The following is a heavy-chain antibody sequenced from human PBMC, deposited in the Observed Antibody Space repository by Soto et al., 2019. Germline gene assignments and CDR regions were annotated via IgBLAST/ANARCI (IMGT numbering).Heavy chain of an antibody. CDR3: AAAPRY. V-gene: IGHV4-39*07. J-gene: IGHJ4*02. CDR2: IYYSGST. Sequence: SETLSLTCXVSGTSISSSDYYWGWIRQPPGKGLEWITCIYYSGSTYYNLSLKSRVTISVDTSKNQFSLRLTSVTAADTAVYYCAAAPRYWGQGTLVTVSS. CDR1: GTSISSSDYY. D-gene: IGHD2-15*01.